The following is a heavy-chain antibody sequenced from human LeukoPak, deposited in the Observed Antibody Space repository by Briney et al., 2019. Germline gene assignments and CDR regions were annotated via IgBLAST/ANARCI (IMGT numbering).Heavy chain of an antibody. CDR1: GFTFSGYA. D-gene: IGHD2-8*02. Sequence: GGSLRLSCAASGFTFSGYAMSWVRQAPGKGLEWVSGISGSGGATYYADSVKGRFTISSDNSKSTLFLQMSSLRAEDTAVYYCARLRREGGVDYWGQGTLVTVSS. J-gene: IGHJ4*02. CDR3: ARLRREGGVDY. CDR2: ISGSGGAT. V-gene: IGHV3-23*01.